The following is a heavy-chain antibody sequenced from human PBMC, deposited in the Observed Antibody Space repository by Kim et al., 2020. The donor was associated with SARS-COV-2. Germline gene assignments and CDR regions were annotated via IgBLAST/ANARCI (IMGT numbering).Heavy chain of an antibody. D-gene: IGHD4-17*01. CDR3: ASARKHDYGVKSPFDP. CDR2: IIPILGIA. CDR1: GGTFSSYA. V-gene: IGHV1-69*04. J-gene: IGHJ5*02. Sequence: SVKVSCKASGGTFSSYAISWVRQAPGQGLEWMGRIIPILGIANYAQKFQGRVTITADKSTSTAYMELSSLRSEDTAVYYCASARKHDYGVKSPFDPWGQGTLVTVSS.